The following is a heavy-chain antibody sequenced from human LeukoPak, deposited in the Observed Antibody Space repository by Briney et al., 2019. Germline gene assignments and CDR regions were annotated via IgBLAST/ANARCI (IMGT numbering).Heavy chain of an antibody. Sequence: GGSLRLSCAASGFSVSNNYMSWVRQAPGKGLEWVSVIYSGATTYYADSVKGRFTISRDTSKNTLYLQMISLRAEDTAVYYCARVALSGGDFDYWGQGTLVTVSS. D-gene: IGHD7-27*01. CDR2: IYSGATT. J-gene: IGHJ4*02. V-gene: IGHV3-66*01. CDR3: ARVALSGGDFDY. CDR1: GFSVSNNY.